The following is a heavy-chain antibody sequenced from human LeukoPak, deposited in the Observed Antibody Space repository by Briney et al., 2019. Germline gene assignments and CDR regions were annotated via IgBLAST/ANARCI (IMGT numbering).Heavy chain of an antibody. Sequence: SGGSLRLSCAASGFTFSSYAMHWVRQAPGKGLEWVAVISYDGSNKYYADSVKGRFTISRDNSKNTLYLQMNSLRAEDTAVYYCARTSSSWLYYYYYYMDVWGKGTTVTVSS. J-gene: IGHJ6*03. CDR2: ISYDGSNK. CDR1: GFTFSSYA. CDR3: ARTSSSWLYYYYYYMDV. V-gene: IGHV3-30-3*01. D-gene: IGHD6-13*01.